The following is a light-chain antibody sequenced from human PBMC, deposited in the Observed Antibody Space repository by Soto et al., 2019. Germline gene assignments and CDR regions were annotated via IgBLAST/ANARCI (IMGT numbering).Light chain of an antibody. V-gene: IGKV1-39*01. CDR1: QSISTY. Sequence: DIQMTQSPSSLSASVGDRVTITCRASQSISTYLNWYQQKPGKAPKLLIYTASTLQSGVPSRFSGSGSRTDFTLTISSLHPEYFANYYCQQSYSSTRTFGQGTKVEVK. CDR3: QQSYSSTRT. CDR2: TAS. J-gene: IGKJ1*01.